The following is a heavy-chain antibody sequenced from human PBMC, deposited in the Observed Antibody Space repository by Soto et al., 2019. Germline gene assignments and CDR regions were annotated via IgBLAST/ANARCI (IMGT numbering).Heavy chain of an antibody. CDR2: INAGNGNT. D-gene: IGHD2-2*02. CDR1: GYTFTSYS. Sequence: ASVKVSCKASGYTFTSYSMHWVRQAPGQRLEWMRWINAGNGNTKYSQKFQGRVTITRDTSASTAYMELSSLRSEDTAVYYCASSFTVPSAIAYWGQGTLVTVSS. J-gene: IGHJ4*02. V-gene: IGHV1-3*01. CDR3: ASSFTVPSAIAY.